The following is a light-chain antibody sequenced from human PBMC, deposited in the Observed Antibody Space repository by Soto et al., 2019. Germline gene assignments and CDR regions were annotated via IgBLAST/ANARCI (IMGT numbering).Light chain of an antibody. V-gene: IGLV2-14*01. CDR1: SSDVGGYNY. CDR2: DVS. CDR3: SSYTSSSPFV. J-gene: IGLJ1*01. Sequence: QSALTQPASVSGSPGQSITISCTGTSSDVGGYNYVSWYQQHPGKAPKLMIYDVSNRPSGVSNRFYGSKSGNTASLTISGLQAEEEADYYCSSYTSSSPFVFGTGTKLTVL.